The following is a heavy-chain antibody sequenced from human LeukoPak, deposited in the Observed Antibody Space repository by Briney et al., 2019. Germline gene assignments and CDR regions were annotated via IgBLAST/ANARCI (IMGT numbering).Heavy chain of an antibody. CDR3: ARDWWRHDSGTYYRGGFDQ. D-gene: IGHD3-10*01. CDR2: IWYDGSNK. CDR1: GFTFSTYG. Sequence: GGSLRLSCAASGFTFSTYGVHWVRQAPGKGLEWVALIWYDGSNKYYADSVKGRYTISRDNSKNTLYLQIKSLRPEDTAVYYCARDWWRHDSGTYYRGGFDQWGQGTLVTVSS. J-gene: IGHJ4*02. V-gene: IGHV3-33*01.